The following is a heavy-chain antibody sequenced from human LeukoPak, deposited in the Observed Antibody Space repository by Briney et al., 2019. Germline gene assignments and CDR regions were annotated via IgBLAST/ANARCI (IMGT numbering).Heavy chain of an antibody. CDR2: IYHTGST. D-gene: IGHD3-10*01. Sequence: SETLSLTCTVSGYSISSGYYWGWIRQPPGKGLEWIGNIYHTGSTYYNPSLKSRVTISVDTSKNQFSLKLSSVTAADTAVYYCARTRGIHYYGSGSYYRQYYFDYWGQGTLVTVSS. CDR3: ARTRGIHYYGSGSYYRQYYFDY. J-gene: IGHJ4*02. CDR1: GYSISSGYY. V-gene: IGHV4-38-2*02.